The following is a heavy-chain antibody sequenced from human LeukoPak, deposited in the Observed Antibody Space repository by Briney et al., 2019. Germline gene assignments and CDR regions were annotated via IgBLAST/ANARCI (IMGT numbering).Heavy chain of an antibody. CDR1: GFTFSSYG. V-gene: IGHV3-33*01. J-gene: IGHJ4*02. CDR3: ARLPTGSPLHY. Sequence: PGGSLRLSCAASGFTFSSYGMHWVRQAPGKGLEWVAVIWYDGSNKYYADSVKGRFTISRDNAKDTLYLQMNSLRAEDTAVYYCARLPTGSPLHYWGQGTLVTVSS. D-gene: IGHD1-14*01. CDR2: IWYDGSNK.